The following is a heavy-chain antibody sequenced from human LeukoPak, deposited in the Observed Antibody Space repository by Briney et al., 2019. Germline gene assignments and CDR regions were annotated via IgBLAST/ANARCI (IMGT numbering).Heavy chain of an antibody. V-gene: IGHV4-4*07. Sequence: SETLSLTCDVSGGSVSDNHGSWIRLAAGKGLEWIGLIHSSGSTSYNPSLKSRATLSIDTSKNEFALKLTSMTAADTAVYYCAREARRYCTSTTCYMDFFFDYWGQGTLVTVSS. D-gene: IGHD2-2*02. CDR2: IHSSGST. CDR3: AREARRYCTSTTCYMDFFFDY. J-gene: IGHJ4*02. CDR1: GGSVSDNH.